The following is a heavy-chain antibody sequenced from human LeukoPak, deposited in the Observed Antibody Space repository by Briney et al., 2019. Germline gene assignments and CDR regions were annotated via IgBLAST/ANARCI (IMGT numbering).Heavy chain of an antibody. Sequence: PGGSLRLSCAASGFTFSSYAMHWVRQAPGKGLEWVAVISYDRSNKYYADSVKGRFTISRDNSKNTLYLQMNSLRAEDTAVYYCARDNYDSSGYYYWGQGTLVTVSS. CDR3: ARDNYDSSGYYY. CDR1: GFTFSSYA. J-gene: IGHJ4*02. D-gene: IGHD3-22*01. CDR2: ISYDRSNK. V-gene: IGHV3-30-3*01.